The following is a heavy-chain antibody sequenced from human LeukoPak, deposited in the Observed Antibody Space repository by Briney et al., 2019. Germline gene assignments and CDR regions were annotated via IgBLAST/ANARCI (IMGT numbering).Heavy chain of an antibody. V-gene: IGHV1-18*01. J-gene: IGHJ6*03. CDR1: GYTFTSYG. Sequence: ASVKVSCKASGYTFTSYGISWVRQAPGQGLEWMGWISAYNGNTNYAQKLQGRVTMTTDTSTSTAYMELRSLRSDDTAVYYCARGDYYILTGARDYYYYYMDVWGKGTTVTVSS. CDR3: ARGDYYILTGARDYYYYYMDV. CDR2: ISAYNGNT. D-gene: IGHD3-9*01.